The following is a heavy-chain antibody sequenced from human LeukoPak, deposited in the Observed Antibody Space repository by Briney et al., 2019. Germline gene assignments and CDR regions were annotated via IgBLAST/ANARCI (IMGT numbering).Heavy chain of an antibody. J-gene: IGHJ5*02. CDR1: GGSISSSTFY. D-gene: IGHD3-22*01. CDR2: LYYSGST. CDR3: AREDYYDSSGYHRT. Sequence: PSETLSLTCTVSGGSISSSTFYWGWIRQPPGKGLEWIGSLYYSGSTYYNPSLKSRVTISVDTSKNQFSLKLSSVTAADTAVYYCAREDYYDSSGYHRTWGQGTLVTVSS. V-gene: IGHV4-39*02.